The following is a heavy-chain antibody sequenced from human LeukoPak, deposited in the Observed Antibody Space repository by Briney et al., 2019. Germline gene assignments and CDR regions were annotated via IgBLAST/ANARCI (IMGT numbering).Heavy chain of an antibody. V-gene: IGHV1-69*06. CDR3: ARVVHCSSTSCYNWFDP. CDR2: IIPIFGTA. Sequence: SVKVSCKASGGTFSSYAISWVRQAPGQGLEWMGRIIPIFGTANYAQKFQGRVTITADKSTSTAYMELSSLRSEDTAVYYCARVVHCSSTSCYNWFDPWGQGTLVTVSS. CDR1: GGTFSSYA. J-gene: IGHJ5*02. D-gene: IGHD2-2*01.